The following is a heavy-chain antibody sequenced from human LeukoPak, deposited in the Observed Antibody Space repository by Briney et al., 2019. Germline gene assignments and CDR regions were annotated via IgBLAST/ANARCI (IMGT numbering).Heavy chain of an antibody. D-gene: IGHD3-10*01. CDR1: GGSFSGYY. CDR3: AQGAGLLWFGSRGGGKRFDY. Sequence: SETLSLTCAVYGGSFSGYYWSWIRQPPGKGLEWIGEINHSGSTNYNPSLKSRVTISVDTSKNQFSLKLSSVAAADTAVYYCAQGAGLLWFGSRGGGKRFDYWGQGTLVTVSS. V-gene: IGHV4-34*01. J-gene: IGHJ4*02. CDR2: INHSGST.